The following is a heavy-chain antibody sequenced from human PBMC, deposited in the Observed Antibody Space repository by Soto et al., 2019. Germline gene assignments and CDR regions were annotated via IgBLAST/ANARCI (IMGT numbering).Heavy chain of an antibody. V-gene: IGHV4-34*01. CDR2: INHSGST. CDR1: GGSFSGYY. J-gene: IGHJ6*03. CDR3: ARPVNYYYYYMDV. Sequence: SETLSLTCAVYGGSFSGYYWSWIRQPPGKGLEWIGEINHSGSTNYNPSLKSRVNISVDTSKNKFSLKLSSVTAADTAVYYCARPVNYYYYYMDVWGKGTMVTVSS.